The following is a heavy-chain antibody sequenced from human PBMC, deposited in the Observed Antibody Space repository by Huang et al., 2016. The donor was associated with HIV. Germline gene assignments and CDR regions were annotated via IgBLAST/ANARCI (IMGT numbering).Heavy chain of an antibody. Sequence: VQLIESGGGVVQPGKSLRLSCATSGFILSNYGMHWVRQAPVKGLKWVAFRRDDRMKKNYADSVRGRFTVVRDNGNNTLFLQMRSLGVDDTTVYYCARGDYYDSSGYHPGYFDYWGQGILVTVSS. CDR1: GFILSNYG. CDR2: RRDDRMKK. D-gene: IGHD3-22*01. V-gene: IGHV3-33*04. CDR3: ARGDYYDSSGYHPGYFDY. J-gene: IGHJ4*02.